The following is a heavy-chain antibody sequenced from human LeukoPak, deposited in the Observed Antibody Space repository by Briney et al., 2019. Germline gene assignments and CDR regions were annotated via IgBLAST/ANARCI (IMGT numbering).Heavy chain of an antibody. V-gene: IGHV4-34*01. CDR1: GGSFSGYY. D-gene: IGHD3-3*02. CDR2: INHSGST. CDR3: AFDTSIPHSEAFDI. Sequence: SETLSLTCAVYGGSFSGYYWSWIRQPPGKGLEWIGEINHSGSTNYNPSLKSRVTISVDTSKNQFSLKLSSVTAADAAVYYCAFDTSIPHSEAFDIWGQGTMVTVSS. J-gene: IGHJ3*02.